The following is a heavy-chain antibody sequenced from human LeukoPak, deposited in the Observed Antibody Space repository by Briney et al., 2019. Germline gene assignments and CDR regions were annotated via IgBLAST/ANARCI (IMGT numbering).Heavy chain of an antibody. CDR3: ARVVLRYFDWLLY. Sequence: ASVKVSCKASGYTFTSYGISWVRQAPGQGLEWMGWISAYNGNTNYAQKFQDRVTMTTDTTTSTAYMELSSLRSEDTAVYYCARVVLRYFDWLLYWGQGTLVTVSS. V-gene: IGHV1-18*01. CDR1: GYTFTSYG. J-gene: IGHJ4*02. CDR2: ISAYNGNT. D-gene: IGHD3-9*01.